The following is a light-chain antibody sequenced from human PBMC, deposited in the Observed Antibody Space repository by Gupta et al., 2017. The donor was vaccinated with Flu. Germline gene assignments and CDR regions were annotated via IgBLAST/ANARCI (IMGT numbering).Light chain of an antibody. J-gene: IGKJ1*01. CDR2: GAS. Sequence: EIVMTQSPATLSVSPGERATLSCRASQSVSSNLAWYQQKPGQAPRLLIYGASTRATGIPARFSGSGSGTEFTLTISSLQSEDFAVYYCQQYNNWPSGKWTFGQGTKVEIK. CDR1: QSVSSN. V-gene: IGKV3-15*01. CDR3: QQYNNWPSGKWT.